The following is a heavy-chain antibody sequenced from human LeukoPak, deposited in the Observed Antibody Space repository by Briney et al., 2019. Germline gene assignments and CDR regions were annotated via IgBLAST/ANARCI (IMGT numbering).Heavy chain of an antibody. V-gene: IGHV4-34*01. CDR3: ARGGIVVVPARRYFDY. J-gene: IGHJ4*02. D-gene: IGHD2-2*01. CDR2: INHSGST. CDR1: GGSFSGYY. Sequence: SESLSLACAVYGGSFSGYYWSWVRQPPGKGRGWVGEINHSGSTNYNPSLKSRVTISVDTSKNQFSLKLSSVTAADTAVYYCARGGIVVVPARRYFDYWGQGTLVTVSS.